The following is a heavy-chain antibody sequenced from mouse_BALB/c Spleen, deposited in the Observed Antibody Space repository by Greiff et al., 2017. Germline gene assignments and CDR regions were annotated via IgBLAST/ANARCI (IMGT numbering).Heavy chain of an antibody. CDR3: AREGLWTTRYAMDY. J-gene: IGHJ4*01. D-gene: IGHD6-5*01. CDR1: GFTFSSYG. Sequence: EVQGVESGGGLVQPGGSLKLSCAASGFTFSSYGMSWVRQTPDKRLELVATINSNGGSTYYPDSVKGRFTISRDNAKNTLYLQMSSLKSEDTAMYYCAREGLWTTRYAMDYWGQGTSVTVSS. V-gene: IGHV5-6-3*01. CDR2: INSNGGST.